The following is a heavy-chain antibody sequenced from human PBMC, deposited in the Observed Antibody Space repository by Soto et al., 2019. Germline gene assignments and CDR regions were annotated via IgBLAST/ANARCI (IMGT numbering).Heavy chain of an antibody. CDR3: ARDLGDYEGYYYGMDV. J-gene: IGHJ6*02. D-gene: IGHD3-16*01. Sequence: QVQLVESGGGVVQPGRSLRLSCAASGFTFSSYAMHWVRQAPGKGLEWVAVISYDGSNKYYADSVKGRFTISRDNSKNTLYLQMNSLRAEDTAVYYCARDLGDYEGYYYGMDVWSQGTTVTVSS. V-gene: IGHV3-30-3*01. CDR2: ISYDGSNK. CDR1: GFTFSSYA.